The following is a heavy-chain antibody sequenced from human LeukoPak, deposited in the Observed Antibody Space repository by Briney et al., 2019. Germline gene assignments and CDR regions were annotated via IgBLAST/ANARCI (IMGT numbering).Heavy chain of an antibody. D-gene: IGHD3-10*01. Sequence: GASVKASCKASGGTFSSYAISWVRQAPGQGLEWMGGIIPIFGTANYAQKFQGRVTITADESTSTAYMELSSLRSEDTAVYYCAREYYYGSGSYSRYYGMDVWGQGTAVTVSS. CDR3: AREYYYGSGSYSRYYGMDV. V-gene: IGHV1-69*13. J-gene: IGHJ6*02. CDR2: IIPIFGTA. CDR1: GGTFSSYA.